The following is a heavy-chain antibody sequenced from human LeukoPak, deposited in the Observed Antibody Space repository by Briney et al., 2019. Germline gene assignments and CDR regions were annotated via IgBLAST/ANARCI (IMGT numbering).Heavy chain of an antibody. CDR1: GFTFNNFA. D-gene: IGHD3-10*01. Sequence: GGSLRLSCAASGFTFNNFAMHWVRQAPGKGLEWVAFTRYDGSIKYYADSVKGRFTISRDNSKNTLYLQMNSLRVEDTAVYYCATDLGAGGYFDYWGQGTLVTVSS. V-gene: IGHV3-30*02. CDR3: ATDLGAGGYFDY. J-gene: IGHJ4*02. CDR2: TRYDGSIK.